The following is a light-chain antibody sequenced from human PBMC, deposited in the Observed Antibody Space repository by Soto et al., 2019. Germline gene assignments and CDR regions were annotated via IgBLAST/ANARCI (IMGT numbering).Light chain of an antibody. CDR1: QSVSSN. Sequence: EIVMTQSPATLSVSPGERAALSFRASQSVSSNLAWYQQKPGQAPRLLIYGASTRATGIPARFSGSGSGTEFTLTISSLQSEDFAVYYCQQYNNWPRGTFGQGTKVDIK. CDR3: QQYNNWPRGT. V-gene: IGKV3-15*01. J-gene: IGKJ1*01. CDR2: GAS.